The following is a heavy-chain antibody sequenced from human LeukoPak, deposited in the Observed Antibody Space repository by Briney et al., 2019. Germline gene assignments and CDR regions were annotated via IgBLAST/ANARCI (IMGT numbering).Heavy chain of an antibody. CDR1: GYTFTSYG. V-gene: IGHV1-18*01. CDR2: IRAYNGNT. J-gene: IGHJ5*02. CDR3: ARAPNP. Sequence: GASVKVSCKASGYTFTSYGISWVRQAPGQGLEWMGWIRAYNGNTNYAQKFQGRVTMTRDTSTSTVYMELSSLRSEDTAVYYCARAPNPWGQGTLVTVSS.